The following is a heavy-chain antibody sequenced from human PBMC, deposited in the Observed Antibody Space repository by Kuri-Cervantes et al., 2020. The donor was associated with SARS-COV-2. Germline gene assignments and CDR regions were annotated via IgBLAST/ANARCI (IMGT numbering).Heavy chain of an antibody. Sequence: SVKVSCKASGGSFSRFAISWVRQAPGEGLEWMGGILPVLGTPNYAQKFQGRVRITADGSTSTAHMELSSLRYEDTAVYYCARDRPVAAADWEYYYYYYGMDVWGQRTTVTVSS. J-gene: IGHJ6*02. V-gene: IGHV1-69*13. CDR2: ILPVLGTP. CDR1: GGSFSRFA. CDR3: ARDRPVAAADWEYYYYYYGMDV. D-gene: IGHD6-13*01.